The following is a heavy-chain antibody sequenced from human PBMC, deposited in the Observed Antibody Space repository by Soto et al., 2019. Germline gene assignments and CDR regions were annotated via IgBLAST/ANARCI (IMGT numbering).Heavy chain of an antibody. V-gene: IGHV4-59*01. J-gene: IGHJ4*02. CDR3: ARVGGLAARTFDY. CDR1: GGSISDFY. D-gene: IGHD6-6*01. Sequence: LSLTCTVSGGSISDFYWSWIRQPPGKGLEWIGYIYYSGSTNYNPSLKSRVTISVDTSKNQFSLNLRSMSPADTAVYYCARVGGLAARTFDYWGQGTMVTVFS. CDR2: IYYSGST.